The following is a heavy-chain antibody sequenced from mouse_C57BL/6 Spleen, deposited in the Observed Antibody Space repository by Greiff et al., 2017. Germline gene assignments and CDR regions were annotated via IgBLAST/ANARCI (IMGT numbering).Heavy chain of an antibody. V-gene: IGHV1-64*01. J-gene: IGHJ4*01. D-gene: IGHD3-2*02. CDR1: GYTFTSYW. Sequence: VQLQPSGAELVKPGASVKLSCKASGYTFTSYWMHWVKQRPGQGLEWIGMIHPNSGSTNYNEKFKSKATLTVDKSSSTAYMQLSSLTSEDSAVYYCARSSSGYGYYAMDDWGQGTSVTVSS. CDR3: ARSSSGYGYYAMDD. CDR2: IHPNSGST.